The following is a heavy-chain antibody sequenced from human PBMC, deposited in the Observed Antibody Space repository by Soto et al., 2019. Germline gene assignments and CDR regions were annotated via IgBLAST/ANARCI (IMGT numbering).Heavy chain of an antibody. D-gene: IGHD5-18*01. CDR3: ARETGDRENFREHERGSSYDLDY. V-gene: IGHV4-30-4*01. Sequence: SETLSLSCSVSGGSISSGDYYWSWIRQPPGKGLEWIGYIYYSGSTYYNPSLKSRVTISVDTSKNQFSLKLSSVTAADTAVYYCARETGDRENFREHERGSSYDLDYWGQGTLVTVSS. J-gene: IGHJ4*02. CDR2: IYYSGST. CDR1: GGSISSGDYY.